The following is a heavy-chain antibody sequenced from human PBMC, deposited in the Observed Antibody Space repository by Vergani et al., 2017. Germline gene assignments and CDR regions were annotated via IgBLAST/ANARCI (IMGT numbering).Heavy chain of an antibody. V-gene: IGHV1-18*01. D-gene: IGHD2/OR15-2a*01. J-gene: IGHJ1*01. CDR3: ARDVAEECNSDRCYTGGL. Sequence: QVQLVQSGAEMKKPGASVKVSCKASGYTFTAYGISWVRQAPGQGLGWPGWITPYNGNPKYTRRLHDRITLTTDPSTDTVYVELRSLRSDDTAVYYCARDVAEECNSDRCYTGGLWGQSTLVIVS. CDR2: ITPYNGNP. CDR1: GYTFTAYG.